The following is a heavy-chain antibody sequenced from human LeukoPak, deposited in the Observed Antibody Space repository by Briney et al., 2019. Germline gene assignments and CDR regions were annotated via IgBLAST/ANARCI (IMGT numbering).Heavy chain of an antibody. V-gene: IGHV4-59*01. D-gene: IGHD3-10*01. J-gene: IGHJ4*02. Sequence: SETLSLTCTVSGGSISSYYWSWIRQPPGKGLEWIGYIYYSGSTNYNPSLKSRVTISVDTSKNQFSLKLSSVTAADTAVYYCARSSRALWFGELSWGQGTLVTVSS. CDR1: GGSISSYY. CDR3: ARSSRALWFGELS. CDR2: IYYSGST.